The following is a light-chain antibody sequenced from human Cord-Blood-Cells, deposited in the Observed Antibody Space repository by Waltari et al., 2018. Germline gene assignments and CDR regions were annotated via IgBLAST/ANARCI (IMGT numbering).Light chain of an antibody. J-gene: IGKJ3*01. Sequence: EIVLTQSPGTLSLSPGERATLSCRASQSVSSSYLAWYQQKPGQAPRLLIYGASSRATGIPDRFSGSGSGTDFTLTISRLEPEDFAVYYCQQYGSSLFTFGPGTKVVSN. V-gene: IGKV3-20*01. CDR3: QQYGSSLFT. CDR2: GAS. CDR1: QSVSSSY.